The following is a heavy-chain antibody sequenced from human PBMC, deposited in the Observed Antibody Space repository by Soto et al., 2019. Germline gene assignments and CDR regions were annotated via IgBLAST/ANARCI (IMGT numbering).Heavy chain of an antibody. J-gene: IGHJ3*02. CDR1: AGSNNRGGYY. D-gene: IGHD3-10*01. Sequence: QVQLPESGPGVVKPSQTLSLNFTVSAGSNNRGGYYWSWIRQHPGKGLEWIGYIYYSGSTYYNPYLKSGVSISVETFKNRLSMKLSSITAADTAVDYCAREYGSDDAFDIWGRGTMVTVSS. CDR2: IYYSGST. V-gene: IGHV4-31*03. CDR3: AREYGSDDAFDI.